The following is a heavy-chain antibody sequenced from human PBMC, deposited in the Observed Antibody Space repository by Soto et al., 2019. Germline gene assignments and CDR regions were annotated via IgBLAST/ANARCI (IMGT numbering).Heavy chain of an antibody. CDR1: GGTFSSYP. V-gene: IGHV1-69*01. D-gene: IGHD1-1*01. CDR3: ARPRTTATPKGYDY. Sequence: QVQLVQSGAEVKKPGSSVRVSCKASGGTFSSYPIGWVRQAPGQGLEWMGVIIPICGTTNYAQRFQGRVTISADESTRTAYMELSSLRSEDTAVYFCARPRTTATPKGYDYWGQGTLVTASS. J-gene: IGHJ4*02. CDR2: IIPICGTT.